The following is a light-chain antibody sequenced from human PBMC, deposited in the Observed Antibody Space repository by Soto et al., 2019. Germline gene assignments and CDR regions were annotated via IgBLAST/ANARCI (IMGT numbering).Light chain of an antibody. CDR1: QSVNSH. CDR3: QHYDNTPPSVT. Sequence: IVMTQSPATLPVSPGERATLSCRTSQSVNSHLAWYQHKPGQAPRLLIYGASSRATGIPDRFSGSGSGTDFILTISRLEPEDFAVYYCQHYDNTPPSVTFGPGTKVDIK. CDR2: GAS. J-gene: IGKJ3*01. V-gene: IGKV3-20*01.